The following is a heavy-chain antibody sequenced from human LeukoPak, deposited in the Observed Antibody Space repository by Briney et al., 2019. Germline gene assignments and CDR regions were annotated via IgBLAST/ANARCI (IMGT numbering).Heavy chain of an antibody. Sequence: SETLSLTCTVAGGSISSGSYYWSWIRQPAGKGLEWFGRIYTSGSTNYNPSPKSRVTISVDTAKNQFSLKLSSVTAADTVVYYCASSPRDYYDSSGYYHPLYYWRKGNLVTVSS. V-gene: IGHV4-61*02. CDR2: IYTSGST. CDR1: GGSISSGSYY. CDR3: ASSPRDYYDSSGYYHPLYY. D-gene: IGHD3-22*01. J-gene: IGHJ4*02.